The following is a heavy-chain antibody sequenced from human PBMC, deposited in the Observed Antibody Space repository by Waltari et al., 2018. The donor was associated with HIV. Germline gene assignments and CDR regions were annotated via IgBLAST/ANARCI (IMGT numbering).Heavy chain of an antibody. CDR2: ISDNFI. V-gene: IGHV3-21*02. Sequence: EVQLVESGGGLVKPGGSLRLSCAASGVAFDTQTMNWVRPAPGKGLEWVASISDNFIFYAGSLKGRFTISRDNAKNSLYLEMKSLRAEDTAVYYCASGQVIVGGWRHYFGMEVWGQGTTVTVS. CDR1: GVAFDTQT. D-gene: IGHD3-22*01. CDR3: ASGQVIVGGWRHYFGMEV. J-gene: IGHJ6*02.